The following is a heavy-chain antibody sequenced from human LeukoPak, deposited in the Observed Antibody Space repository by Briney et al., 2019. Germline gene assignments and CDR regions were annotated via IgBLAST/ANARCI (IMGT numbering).Heavy chain of an antibody. Sequence: PGGSLRLSCAASGFAVSSKYMNWVRQAPGKGLEWVTVIYLGGRADYADSVKGRFTISSNNSKNTVYLQMNSLKDEDTAVYYCARDAETSLANWGQGTLVTVSP. CDR3: ARDAETSLAN. V-gene: IGHV3-66*01. J-gene: IGHJ4*02. CDR2: IYLGGRA. CDR1: GFAVSSKY. D-gene: IGHD5-24*01.